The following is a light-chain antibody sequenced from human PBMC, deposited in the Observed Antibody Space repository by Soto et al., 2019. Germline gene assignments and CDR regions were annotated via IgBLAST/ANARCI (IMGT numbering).Light chain of an antibody. J-gene: IGLJ1*01. Sequence: QSVLTQPASVSGSPGQSITISCTGTSNDVGGYNYISRYQQHPGKAPKLMIYDVNNRPSGVSNRFSGSKSGNTASLTISGLQAEDEADYYCSSYVSSNTRVFGTGTKVTVL. V-gene: IGLV2-14*01. CDR2: DVN. CDR1: SNDVGGYNY. CDR3: SSYVSSNTRV.